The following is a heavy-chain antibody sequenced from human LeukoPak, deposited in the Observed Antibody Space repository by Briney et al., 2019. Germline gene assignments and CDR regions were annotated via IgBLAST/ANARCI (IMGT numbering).Heavy chain of an antibody. D-gene: IGHD3-10*01. CDR2: IKQDGSEK. CDR1: GFTFSRYW. V-gene: IGHV3-7*01. J-gene: IGHJ4*02. Sequence: GGSLRLSCAASGFTFSRYWMSWVRQAPGKGLEWVANIKQDGSEKYYVDSVKGRFTISRDNAKNSLYLQMNSLRAEDTAVYYCAKDLDYYGSGSYTFDYWGQGTLVTVSS. CDR3: AKDLDYYGSGSYTFDY.